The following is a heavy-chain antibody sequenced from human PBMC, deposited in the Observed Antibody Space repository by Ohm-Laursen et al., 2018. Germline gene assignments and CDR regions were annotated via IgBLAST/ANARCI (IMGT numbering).Heavy chain of an antibody. D-gene: IGHD3-9*01. Sequence: SETLSLTCTVSGGSLSNYYWNWVRQPAGKGLEWMGRIYYSGSTNYNPSLKSRVTISVDTSKNQFSLKLSSVTAADTAVYYCARHTTNYDILTGYQPNNWFDPWGQGTLVTVSS. J-gene: IGHJ5*02. V-gene: IGHV4-59*08. CDR2: IYYSGST. CDR1: GGSLSNYY. CDR3: ARHTTNYDILTGYQPNNWFDP.